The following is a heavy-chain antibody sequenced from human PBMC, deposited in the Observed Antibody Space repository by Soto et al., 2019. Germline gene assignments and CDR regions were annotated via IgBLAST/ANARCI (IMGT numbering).Heavy chain of an antibody. Sequence: QIQLVQSGAEVKKPEASVKVSCRASGYTFTSYVISWVRQAPAQGREWMGWISAYNGNTNFAQKLQGRVTMTTDTSTSTAYMELRSLRSDDTAVYYCARVLATVAGPYGMDVWGQGTTVTVSS. CDR1: GYTFTSYV. CDR3: ARVLATVAGPYGMDV. J-gene: IGHJ6*02. V-gene: IGHV1-18*01. D-gene: IGHD6-19*01. CDR2: ISAYNGNT.